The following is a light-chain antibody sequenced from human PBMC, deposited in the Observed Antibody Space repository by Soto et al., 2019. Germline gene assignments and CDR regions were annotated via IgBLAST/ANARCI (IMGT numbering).Light chain of an antibody. CDR3: QQRSNPWT. V-gene: IGKV3-11*01. Sequence: EIVLTQSPATLSLSPGERATLSCRASQSVSSYLAWYQQKPGQAPRLLIYDASNRATGIPARFSGSGSGTDFTRTISSLEPEDFAVYYCQQRSNPWTFGQGTKVEIK. J-gene: IGKJ1*01. CDR2: DAS. CDR1: QSVSSY.